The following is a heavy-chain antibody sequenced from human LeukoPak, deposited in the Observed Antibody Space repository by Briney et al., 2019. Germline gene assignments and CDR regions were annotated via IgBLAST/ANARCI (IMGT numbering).Heavy chain of an antibody. CDR1: GFTFSNYW. J-gene: IGHJ4*02. CDR3: ARDKALNC. V-gene: IGHV3-74*01. Sequence: GGSLRLSCVASGFTFSNYWMHWVRQVPGKGLVWVSRINTDRSITNYADSVKGRFTISRDNAKNTLFLQMNSLRAEDTAVYFCARDKALNCWGQGTPVTVSS. CDR2: INTDRSIT.